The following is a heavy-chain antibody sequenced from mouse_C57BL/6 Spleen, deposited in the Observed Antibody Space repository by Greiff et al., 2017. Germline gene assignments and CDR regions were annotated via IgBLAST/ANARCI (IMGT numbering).Heavy chain of an antibody. V-gene: IGHV14-4*01. D-gene: IGHD1-1*01. CDR2: IDPENGDT. Sequence: DVQLVESGAELVRPGASVKLSCTASGFNIKDDYMHWVKQRPEQGLEWIGWIDPENGDTEYASKFQGKATITADTSSNTAYLQLSSLTSEDTAVYYCTTAYYYGSSYAYWGQGTTLTVSS. CDR1: GFNIKDDY. CDR3: TTAYYYGSSYAY. J-gene: IGHJ2*01.